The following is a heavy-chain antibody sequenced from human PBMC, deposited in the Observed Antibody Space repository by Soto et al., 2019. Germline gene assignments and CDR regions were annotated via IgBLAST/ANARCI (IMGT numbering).Heavy chain of an antibody. CDR3: AREIPSRGAGWFDP. Sequence: EVQLVESGGGLVQPGGSLRLSCAASGFTFSSYSMNWVRQAPGMGLEWVSCISSSSRTIYYADSVKGRFTISRDNAKNSLYLQMNSLRVEDTAVYYCAREIPSRGAGWFDPWGQGTLVTVSS. V-gene: IGHV3-48*01. D-gene: IGHD3-10*01. J-gene: IGHJ5*02. CDR2: ISSSSRTI. CDR1: GFTFSSYS.